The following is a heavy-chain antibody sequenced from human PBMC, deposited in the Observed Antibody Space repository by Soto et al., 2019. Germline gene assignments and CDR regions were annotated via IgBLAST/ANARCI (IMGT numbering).Heavy chain of an antibody. D-gene: IGHD6-13*01. CDR2: IIPIFGTA. V-gene: IGHV1-69*13. CDR1: GGTFSSYA. J-gene: IGHJ4*02. CDR3: ARSPGIASAFDY. Sequence: SVKVSCKASGGTFSSYAISWVRQAPGQGLEWMGGIIPIFGTANYAQKFQGRVTITADESTSTAYMELSSLRSEDTAVYYCARSPGIASAFDYWGQGTLVTVSP.